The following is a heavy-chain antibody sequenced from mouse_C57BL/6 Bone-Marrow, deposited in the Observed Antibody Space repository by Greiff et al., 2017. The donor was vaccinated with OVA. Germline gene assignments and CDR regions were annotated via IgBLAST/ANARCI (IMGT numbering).Heavy chain of an antibody. CDR3: VVLLRKARYFDV. CDR2: IRSKSNNYAT. V-gene: IGHV10-1*01. J-gene: IGHJ1*03. Sequence: EVQRVESGGGLVQPKGSLKLSCAASGFSFNTYAMNWVRQAPGKGLEWVARIRSKSNNYATYYADSVKDRFTISRDDSESMLYLQMNNLKTEDTAMDYCVVLLRKARYFDVWGTGTTVTVSS. D-gene: IGHD1-1*01. CDR1: GFSFNTYA.